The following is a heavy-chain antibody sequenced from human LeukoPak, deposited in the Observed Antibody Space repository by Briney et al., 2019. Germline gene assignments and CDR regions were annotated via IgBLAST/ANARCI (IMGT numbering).Heavy chain of an antibody. CDR1: GFTFSSYA. D-gene: IGHD3-3*01. Sequence: GGSLRLSCAASGFTFSSYAMSWVRQAPGKGLEWVSAISGSGGSTYYADSVKGRFTISRDNSKNTLYLQMNSLRAEDTAVYYCAKDFTIFGVVTPFDYWGQGTLVTVSS. CDR3: AKDFTIFGVVTPFDY. CDR2: ISGSGGST. V-gene: IGHV3-23*01. J-gene: IGHJ4*02.